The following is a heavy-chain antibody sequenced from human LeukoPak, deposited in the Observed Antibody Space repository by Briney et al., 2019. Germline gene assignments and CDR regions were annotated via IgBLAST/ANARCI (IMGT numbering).Heavy chain of an antibody. CDR3: ARRYYDFWSGYFKYYYYMDV. Sequence: ASVKVSCKASRYTFTSYDINWVREAAGHGLEWMGWMNPNTGRTGYAQKFQGRVTMTRNTSISTAYMELSSLRSEDTAVYYCARRYYDFWSGYFKYYYYMDVWGKGTTVTVSS. V-gene: IGHV1-8*01. D-gene: IGHD3-3*01. CDR1: RYTFTSYD. J-gene: IGHJ6*03. CDR2: MNPNTGRT.